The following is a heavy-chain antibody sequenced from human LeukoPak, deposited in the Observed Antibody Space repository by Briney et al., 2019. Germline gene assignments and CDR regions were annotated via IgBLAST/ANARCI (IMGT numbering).Heavy chain of an antibody. CDR3: VRERTGRGAFDI. J-gene: IGHJ3*02. D-gene: IGHD3/OR15-3a*01. V-gene: IGHV3-53*01. Sequence: GGSLRLSCAASGFTVSTNYISWVRQALGTGLEWVSVFYPAGTTYYADSVKGRFTISRDNSENTLSLQMNSLRAEDTAIYYCVRERTGRGAFDIWGQGTMVTVSS. CDR2: FYPAGTT. CDR1: GFTVSTNY.